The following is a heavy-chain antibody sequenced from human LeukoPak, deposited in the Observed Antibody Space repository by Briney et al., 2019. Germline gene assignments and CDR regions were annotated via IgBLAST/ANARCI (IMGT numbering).Heavy chain of an antibody. J-gene: IGHJ4*02. CDR3: ASSYDSSFDY. V-gene: IGHV3-72*01. CDR1: GFTFSDHY. D-gene: IGHD3-22*01. CDR2: TRNKANSYTT. Sequence: GGSLRLSCAASGFTFSDHYMDWVRQAPGKGLEWVGRTRNKANSYTTEYAASVKGRFTISRDDSKNSLYLQMNSLKTEDTAVYYCASSYDSSFDYWGQGTLVTVSS.